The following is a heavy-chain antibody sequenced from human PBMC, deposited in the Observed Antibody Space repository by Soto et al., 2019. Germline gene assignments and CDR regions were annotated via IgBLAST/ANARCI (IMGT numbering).Heavy chain of an antibody. CDR3: AHSSPDGYFDV. V-gene: IGHV2-5*02. CDR1: GFSLSSSGVG. CDR2: VFWDDDK. Sequence: QITMRESGPTLVKPTQTLTLTCSFSGFSLSSSGVGVGWIRQPPGKALEWLALVFWDDDKFYSPPLQSRLTITKDSYKNQVVLTVTNIDPVDTATYCGAHSSPDGYFDVWGQGTMVTVSS. D-gene: IGHD5-18*01. J-gene: IGHJ3*01.